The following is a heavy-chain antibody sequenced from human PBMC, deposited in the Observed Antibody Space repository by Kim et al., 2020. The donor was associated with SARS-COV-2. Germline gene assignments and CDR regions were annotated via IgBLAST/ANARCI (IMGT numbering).Heavy chain of an antibody. CDR1: GGSISTYY. J-gene: IGHJ3*02. V-gene: IGHV4-59*13. Sequence: SETLSLTCSVSGGSISTYYWSWIHQPPGKELEWIGYIHFSGSTNHNPSLKSRVTISLDTSKNQFSLKLSSVTTADTAVYYCARGGTIKNAFDIWGQGTMV. CDR2: IHFSGST. D-gene: IGHD3-16*01. CDR3: ARGGTIKNAFDI.